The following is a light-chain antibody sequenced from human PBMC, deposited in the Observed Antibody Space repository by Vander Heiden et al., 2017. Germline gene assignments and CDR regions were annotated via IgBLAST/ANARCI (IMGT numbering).Light chain of an antibody. CDR2: YDN. V-gene: IGLV1-40*01. CDR3: QAYDSRVSGWV. Sequence: QSVLTPPPSVSGAPGPGSTISFTGSRSYIGTGYDVHWYQQRPGTAPKPLIYYDNNRPSGVPARFSGSKSGTSVSLAITCLQAEDEADYYCQAYDSRVSGWVFGGGTRLTVL. J-gene: IGLJ3*02. CDR1: RSYIGTGYD.